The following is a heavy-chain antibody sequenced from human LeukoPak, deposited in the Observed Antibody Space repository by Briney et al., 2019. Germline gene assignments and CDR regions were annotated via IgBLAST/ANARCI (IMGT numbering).Heavy chain of an antibody. Sequence: GGSLRLSCAASGFTFNSYAMSWVRQAPGRGLEWVSAISGGGGDTYYGDSVKGRFTIPRDNSKNTLYLQMSSLRVEDTAVYFCAKDLTGNTRPSFDYWGQGTLVTVSS. D-gene: IGHD3-9*01. CDR3: AKDLTGNTRPSFDY. J-gene: IGHJ4*02. CDR1: GFTFNSYA. CDR2: ISGGGGDT. V-gene: IGHV3-23*01.